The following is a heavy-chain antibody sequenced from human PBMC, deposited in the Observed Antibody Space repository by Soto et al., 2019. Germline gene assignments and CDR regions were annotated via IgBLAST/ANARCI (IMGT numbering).Heavy chain of an antibody. CDR2: IYYSGST. D-gene: IGHD3-16*01. V-gene: IGHV4-59*08. Sequence: ETLSLTCTVSGGSISSYYWSWIRPPPGKGLEWIGYIYYSGSTNYNPSLKSRVTISVDTSKNQFSLKLSSVTAADTAVYYCARHGGGGYIPRFPFDDPGQGSSVTVSS. CDR1: GGSISSYY. CDR3: ARHGGGGYIPRFPFDD. J-gene: IGHJ4*02.